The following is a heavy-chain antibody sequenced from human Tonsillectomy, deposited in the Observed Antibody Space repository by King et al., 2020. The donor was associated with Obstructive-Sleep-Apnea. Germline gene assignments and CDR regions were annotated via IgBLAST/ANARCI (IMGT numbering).Heavy chain of an antibody. Sequence: VPLQESGPGLVKPSQTLSLTCSVSGGSIRGGGYYWRWIRQHPGKGLEWIGYIYYSGSTYYNPSLKSRVTMSVDTSKNQFSLKLSSVTAADTAVYYCARDKGGSTGDAFDIWGQGTMV. J-gene: IGHJ3*02. V-gene: IGHV4-31*03. CDR2: IYYSGST. CDR1: GGSIRGGGYY. CDR3: ARDKGGSTGDAFDI. D-gene: IGHD2-8*02.